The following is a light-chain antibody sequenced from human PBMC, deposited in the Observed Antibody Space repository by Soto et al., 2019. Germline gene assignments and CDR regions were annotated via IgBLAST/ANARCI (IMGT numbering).Light chain of an antibody. Sequence: DIVMTQSPLSLPVTPGEPASISCRSSQSLLHSNGYNYLDWYLQNPGQSPQLLIYLGSNRASGVHARFSGSGSGPYITLKISRVEAEYVGVYYCMQALQTPLTFGGGTKVEIK. CDR2: LGS. J-gene: IGKJ4*01. CDR1: QSLLHSNGYNY. CDR3: MQALQTPLT. V-gene: IGKV2-28*01.